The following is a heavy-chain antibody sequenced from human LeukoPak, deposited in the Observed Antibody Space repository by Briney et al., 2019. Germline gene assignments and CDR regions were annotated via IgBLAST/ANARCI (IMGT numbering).Heavy chain of an antibody. CDR2: IYHSGSI. J-gene: IGHJ1*01. D-gene: IGHD3-22*01. CDR1: GYSIRSGYY. Sequence: SETLSLTCAVSGYSIRSGYYWGWSRQPPGKGLEWIGSIYHSGSIYYKPSLKSRVTISVDTSKNQFSLKLSSVTAADTAVYYCASQEYYYEMQHWGQGTLVTVSS. V-gene: IGHV4-38-2*01. CDR3: ASQEYYYEMQH.